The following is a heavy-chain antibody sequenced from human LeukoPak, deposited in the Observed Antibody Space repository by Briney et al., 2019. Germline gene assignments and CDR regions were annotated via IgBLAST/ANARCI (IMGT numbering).Heavy chain of an antibody. CDR2: ISSSSSTI. CDR3: ARPYSGSYYAFDY. Sequence: GGSLRLSCAASGFTFSTYGLNWVGQAPGKGWGGFSYISSSSSTIYYADSVKGRFTISRDNAKNSLYLQMNSLRAEDTAVYYCARPYSGSYYAFDYWGQGTLVTVSS. J-gene: IGHJ4*02. CDR1: GFTFSTYG. V-gene: IGHV3-48*04. D-gene: IGHD1-26*01.